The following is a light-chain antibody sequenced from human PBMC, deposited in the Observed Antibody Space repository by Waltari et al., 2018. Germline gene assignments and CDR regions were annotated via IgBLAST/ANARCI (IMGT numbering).Light chain of an antibody. J-gene: IGLJ3*02. CDR1: SDLTVGDFL. V-gene: IGLV5-37*01. CDR2: YKSDSEK. CDR3: MLWPKNVCV. Sequence: QPVLTQPPSSSASPGDSARLTCTLPSDLTVGDFLIYWYQQKPGSPPRFLLYYKSDSEKSPGSGVPSRFSASKEASANAGILLISGLQSEDGADYYCMLWPKNVCVFGGGTTLTVL.